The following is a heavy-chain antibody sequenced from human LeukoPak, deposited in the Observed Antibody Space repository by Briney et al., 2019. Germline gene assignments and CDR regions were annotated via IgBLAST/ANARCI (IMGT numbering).Heavy chain of an antibody. V-gene: IGHV3-21*01. J-gene: IGHJ4*02. CDR3: ARDLRRVVVPAAMGGY. Sequence: GGSLRLSCAASGFTFSSYSMNWVRQAPGKGLEWVSSISSSSGYIYYADSVKGRFTISRDNAKNSLYLQMNSLRAEDTAVYYCARDLRRVVVPAAMGGYWGQGTLVTVSS. D-gene: IGHD2-2*01. CDR2: ISSSSGYI. CDR1: GFTFSSYS.